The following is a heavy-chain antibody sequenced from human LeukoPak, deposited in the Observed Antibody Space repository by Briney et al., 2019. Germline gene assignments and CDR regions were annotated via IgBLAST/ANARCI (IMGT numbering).Heavy chain of an antibody. Sequence: GGSLRLSCAASGFTFSSYAMHWVRQAPGKGLEYVSAISSNGGSTYHANSVKGRFTISRDNSKNTLYLQMGSLRAEDMAVYYCARDRGRWLRICDYWGQGTLVTVSS. D-gene: IGHD5-24*01. CDR3: ARDRGRWLRICDY. J-gene: IGHJ4*02. CDR1: GFTFSSYA. CDR2: ISSNGGST. V-gene: IGHV3-64*01.